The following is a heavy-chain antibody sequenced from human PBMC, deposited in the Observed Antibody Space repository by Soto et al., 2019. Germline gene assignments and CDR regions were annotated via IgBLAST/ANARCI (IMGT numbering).Heavy chain of an antibody. CDR1: GYTFTDYY. CDR3: ASGLLITFGGVLDAFDI. Sequence: ASVKVSCKASGYTFTDYYMHLVRQAPGQGREWMGWIDPKTGGTNHAQKFPGRVTMTRDTSISTAYMGLRGLRSDDTVVIYCASGLLITFGGVLDAFDIWGQGTVVTVSS. D-gene: IGHD3-16*01. V-gene: IGHV1-2*02. J-gene: IGHJ3*02. CDR2: IDPKTGGT.